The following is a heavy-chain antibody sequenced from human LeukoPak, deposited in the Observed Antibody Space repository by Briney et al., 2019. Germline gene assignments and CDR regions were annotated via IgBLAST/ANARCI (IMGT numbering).Heavy chain of an antibody. V-gene: IGHV4-59*01. CDR2: IYYSGST. CDR1: GGSISSYY. CDR3: ARVDCSGGSCYGGWFDP. J-gene: IGHJ5*02. Sequence: SETLSLTCTVSGGSISSYYWSWIRQPPGKGLEWIGYIYYSGSTNYNPSLKSRVTISVDTSKNQFSLKLSSVTAADTAVYYCARVDCSGGSCYGGWFDPWGQGTLVTVSS. D-gene: IGHD2-15*01.